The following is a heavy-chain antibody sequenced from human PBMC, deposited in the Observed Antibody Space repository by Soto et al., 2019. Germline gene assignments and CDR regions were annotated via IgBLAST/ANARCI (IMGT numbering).Heavy chain of an antibody. Sequence: QVQLVQSGAEVKKPGASVKVSCKASGYTVTIYAMHWGREATGQRHEWMGWINAGHGHTKYSQKFQCRVTTTRDASASTVYMMVSSLRSEDTTVYYCASNTVTRFCVAADAYDIWCQGTMDTVAS. CDR3: ASNTVTRFCVAADAYDI. J-gene: IGHJ3*02. V-gene: IGHV1-3*01. D-gene: IGHD4-17*01. CDR1: GYTVTIYA. CDR2: INAGHGHT.